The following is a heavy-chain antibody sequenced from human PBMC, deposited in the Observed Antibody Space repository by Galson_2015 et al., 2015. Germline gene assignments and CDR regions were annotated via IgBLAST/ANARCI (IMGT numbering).Heavy chain of an antibody. V-gene: IGHV3-7*01. Sequence: SLRLSCAASGFTSSSYWMSWVRQTPGKGLEWVANIKQDGSEKYYVGSVKGRFTISRDNAKNSLYLQMNSLRAEDTAVYYCARSVLRFLESNWFDPWGQGTLVTVSS. CDR1: GFTSSSYW. D-gene: IGHD3-3*01. CDR2: IKQDGSEK. CDR3: ARSVLRFLESNWFDP. J-gene: IGHJ5*02.